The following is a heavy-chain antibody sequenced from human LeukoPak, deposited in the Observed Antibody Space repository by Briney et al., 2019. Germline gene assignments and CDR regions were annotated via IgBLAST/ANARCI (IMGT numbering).Heavy chain of an antibody. CDR2: ISYDGSNK. J-gene: IGHJ4*02. V-gene: IGHV3-30-3*01. CDR3: ARLESVYYSDY. Sequence: GGSLRLSCAASGFTFSSYAMHWVRQAPGKGLEWVAVISYDGSNKYYADSVKGRFTISRDNSKNTLYLQMNSLRAEDTAVYYCARLESVYYSDYWGQGTLVTVSS. CDR1: GFTFSSYA. D-gene: IGHD3-3*01.